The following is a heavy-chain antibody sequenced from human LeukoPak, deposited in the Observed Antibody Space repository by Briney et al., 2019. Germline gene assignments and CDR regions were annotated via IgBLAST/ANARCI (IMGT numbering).Heavy chain of an antibody. CDR3: ARDYHRVPGGY. J-gene: IGHJ4*02. CDR1: GLTFSNAW. CDR2: IKQDGSEK. Sequence: PGGSLRLSCAASGLTFSNAWMSWVRQAPGKGLEWVANIKQDGSEKYYVDSVKGRFTISRDNAKNSLYLQMNSLRAEDTAVYYCARDYHRVPGGYWGQGTLVTVSS. D-gene: IGHD3-10*01. V-gene: IGHV3-7*01.